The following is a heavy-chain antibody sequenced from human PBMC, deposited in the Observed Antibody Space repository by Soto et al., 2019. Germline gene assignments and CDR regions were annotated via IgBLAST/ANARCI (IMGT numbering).Heavy chain of an antibody. D-gene: IGHD2-8*02. CDR1: GYTFTSYG. Sequence: ASVKVSCKASGYTFTSYGISWVRQAPGQGLEWMGWISAYNGNTNYAQKLQGRVTMTTDTSTSTAYMELRSLRSDDTAVYYCARDAAYVVYAMDAFDIWGQGTMVTVSS. V-gene: IGHV1-18*01. CDR3: ARDAAYVVYAMDAFDI. J-gene: IGHJ3*02. CDR2: ISAYNGNT.